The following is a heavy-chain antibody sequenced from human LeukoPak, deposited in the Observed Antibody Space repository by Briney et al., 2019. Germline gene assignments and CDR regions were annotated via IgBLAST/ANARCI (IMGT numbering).Heavy chain of an antibody. CDR3: ARDQGYCSGGSCYSDC. D-gene: IGHD2-15*01. Sequence: GSSVKVSCKASGGTFSSYAISWVRQAPGQGLERMGGIIPIFGTANYAQKFQGRVTITADESTSTAYMELSSLRSEDTAVYYCARDQGYCSGGSCYSDCWGQGTLVTVSS. CDR1: GGTFSSYA. V-gene: IGHV1-69*01. J-gene: IGHJ4*02. CDR2: IIPIFGTA.